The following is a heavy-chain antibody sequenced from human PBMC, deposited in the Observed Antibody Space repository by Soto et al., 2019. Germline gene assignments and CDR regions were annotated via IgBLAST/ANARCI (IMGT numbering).Heavy chain of an antibody. CDR1: GFTFSSYN. Sequence: EVQLVESGGGLVQPGGSLRLSCAASGFTFSSYNMNWVRQAPGKGLEWVSYSSSSSTTIHYGDSVKGRFTISRDNAKNSLYLQMNSLRAEDTAVYYCARGVGYCSGGSCYLDSWGQGTRVTVSS. J-gene: IGHJ4*02. V-gene: IGHV3-48*01. CDR3: ARGVGYCSGGSCYLDS. D-gene: IGHD2-15*01. CDR2: SSSSSTTI.